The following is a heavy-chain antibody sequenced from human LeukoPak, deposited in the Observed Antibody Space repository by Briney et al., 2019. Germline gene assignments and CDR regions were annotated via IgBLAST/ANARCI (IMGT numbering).Heavy chain of an antibody. D-gene: IGHD6-19*01. CDR1: GFTFSSYA. CDR2: ISYDGSNK. CDR3: AKDPGIAVAGDY. J-gene: IGHJ4*02. Sequence: PGGSLRLSCAASGFTFSSYAMHWVRQAPGKGLEWVAVISYDGSNKYYADSVKGRFTISRDNSKNTLYLQMNSLRPEDTAVYYCAKDPGIAVAGDYWGQGTLVTVSS. V-gene: IGHV3-30-3*01.